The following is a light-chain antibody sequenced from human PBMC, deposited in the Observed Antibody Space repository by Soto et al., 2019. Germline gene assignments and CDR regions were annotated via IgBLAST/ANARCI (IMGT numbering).Light chain of an antibody. J-gene: IGKJ1*01. V-gene: IGKV3-20*01. Sequence: EIVLTQSPGILSLSPGDRATLSCRASQSVSSNYLAWYQHKPGQAPRLLIYGASSRATGFPDRFSGSGSGTEFTLTISSLQPDDFATYYCQHYNSYSEAFGQGTKVDIK. CDR1: QSVSSNY. CDR3: QHYNSYSEA. CDR2: GAS.